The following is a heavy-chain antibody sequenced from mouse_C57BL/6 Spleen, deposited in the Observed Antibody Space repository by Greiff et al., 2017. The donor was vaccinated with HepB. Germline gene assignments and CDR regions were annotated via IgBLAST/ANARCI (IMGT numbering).Heavy chain of an antibody. CDR3: ARGDYSYAMDY. V-gene: IGHV1-26*01. CDR2: INPNNGGT. CDR1: GYTFTDYY. D-gene: IGHD1-1*01. Sequence: EVQLQQSGPELVKPGASVKISCKASGYTFTDYYMNWVKQSHGKSLEWIGDINPNNGGTSYNQKFKGKATLTVDKSSSTAYMERRSLTSEDSAVYYCARGDYSYAMDYWGQGTSVTVSS. J-gene: IGHJ4*01.